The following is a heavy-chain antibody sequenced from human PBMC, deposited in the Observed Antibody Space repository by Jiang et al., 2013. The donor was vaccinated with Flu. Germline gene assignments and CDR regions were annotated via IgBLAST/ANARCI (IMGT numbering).Heavy chain of an antibody. CDR3: TREDIVVVPAAMLGYYYYYGMDV. J-gene: IGHJ6*02. Sequence: NSYATAYAASVKGRFTISRDDSKNTAYLQMNSLKTEDTAVYYCTREDIVVVPAAMLGYYYYYGMDVWGQGTTVTVSS. V-gene: IGHV3-73*01. D-gene: IGHD2-2*01. CDR2: NSYAT.